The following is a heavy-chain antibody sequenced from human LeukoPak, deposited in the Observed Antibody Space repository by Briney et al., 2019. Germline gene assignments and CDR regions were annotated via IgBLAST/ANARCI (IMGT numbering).Heavy chain of an antibody. CDR2: ISAYNGNT. CDR3: ARADYGSGSPYRIDY. CDR1: GYTFTSYG. Sequence: ASVKVSCKASGYTFTSYGISWVRQAPGQGLEWMGWISAYNGNTNYAQKLQGRVTMTTDTSTSTAYMELRSLRSDDTAVYYCARADYGSGSPYRIDYWGQGTLVTVSS. J-gene: IGHJ4*02. D-gene: IGHD3-10*01. V-gene: IGHV1-18*01.